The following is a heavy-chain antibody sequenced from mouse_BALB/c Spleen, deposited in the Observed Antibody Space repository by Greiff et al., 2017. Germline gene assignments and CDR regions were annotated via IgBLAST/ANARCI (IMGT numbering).Heavy chain of an antibody. D-gene: IGHD4-1*01. CDR1: GYTFTDYN. V-gene: IGHV1S29*02. CDR2: IYPYNGGT. Sequence: EVQLQQSGPELVKPGASVKISCKASGYTFTDYNMHWVKQSHGKSLEWIGYIYPYNGGTGYNQKFKSKATLTVDNSSSTAYMELRSLTSEVSAVYYCARGGMGDWYFDVWGAGTTVTVSS. J-gene: IGHJ1*01. CDR3: ARGGMGDWYFDV.